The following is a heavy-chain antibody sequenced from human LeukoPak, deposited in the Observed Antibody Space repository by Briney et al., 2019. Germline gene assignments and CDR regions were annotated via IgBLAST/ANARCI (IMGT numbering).Heavy chain of an antibody. CDR2: ISGSGGST. D-gene: IGHD4-17*01. Sequence: GGSLRLSCAASGFTFSSNAMSWVRQAPGKGLEWVSAISGSGGSTYYADSVKGRFTISRDNSKNTLYLQMNSLRAEDTAVYYCAKARRGSTVTTPVDYWGQGTLVTVSS. J-gene: IGHJ4*02. V-gene: IGHV3-23*01. CDR1: GFTFSSNA. CDR3: AKARRGSTVTTPVDY.